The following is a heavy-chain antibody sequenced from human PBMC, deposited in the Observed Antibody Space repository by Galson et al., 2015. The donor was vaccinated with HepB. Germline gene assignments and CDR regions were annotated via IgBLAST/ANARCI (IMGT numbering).Heavy chain of an antibody. J-gene: IGHJ4*02. CDR1: GFTFTTYW. V-gene: IGHV3-7*03. CDR2: INQDGGEK. Sequence: SLRLSCAASGFTFTTYWMTWVRQAPGKGLEWVANINQDGGEKSYVDSVRGRFTISRDNAKNSLYLQMNSLRGEDTAIYFCARGNYTFDSWGQGALVTVSS. D-gene: IGHD5-24*01. CDR3: ARGNYTFDS.